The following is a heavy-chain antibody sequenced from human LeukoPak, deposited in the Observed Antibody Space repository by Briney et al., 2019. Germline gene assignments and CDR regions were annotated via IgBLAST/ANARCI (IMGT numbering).Heavy chain of an antibody. CDR3: VTWSSSWSAFDL. J-gene: IGHJ3*01. D-gene: IGHD6-13*01. V-gene: IGHV1-2*02. CDR1: GYTFTGYY. CDR2: INPKSGGT. Sequence: ASVKVSCKASGYTFTGYYMHWVRQAPGQGLEWMGWINPKSGGTNYEQKFQGRVTMTRDTSITTAYMELSRLRSDDTAVYYCVTWSSSWSAFDLWGQGTMVAVSS.